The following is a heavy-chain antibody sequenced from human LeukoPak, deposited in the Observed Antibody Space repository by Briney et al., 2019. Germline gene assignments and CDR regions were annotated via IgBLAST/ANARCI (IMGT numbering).Heavy chain of an antibody. V-gene: IGHV4-59*01. J-gene: IGHJ3*02. CDR1: GGSFSGYY. Sequence: PSETLSLTCAVYGGSFSGYYWSWIRQPPGKGLEWIGYIYYSGSTNYNPSLKSRVTISVDTSKNQFSLKLSSVTAADTAVYYCASYEPYRLVAFDIWGQGTMVTVSS. CDR2: IYYSGST. CDR3: ASYEPYRLVAFDI. D-gene: IGHD1-14*01.